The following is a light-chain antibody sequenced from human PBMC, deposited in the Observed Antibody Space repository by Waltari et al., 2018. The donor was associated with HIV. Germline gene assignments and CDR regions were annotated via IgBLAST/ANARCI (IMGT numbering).Light chain of an antibody. Sequence: HSVLTPSPSASGTPGPRVIIPCSGTISTLDSKPVNWYRQLPGTAPKLLIYRDVKRPSGVPDRFSGSKSGTSASLAISGLQSEDEADYYCAAWDDSLNSYVFGPGTKVTVL. J-gene: IGLJ1*01. CDR2: RDV. CDR3: AAWDDSLNSYV. CDR1: ISTLDSKP. V-gene: IGLV1-44*01.